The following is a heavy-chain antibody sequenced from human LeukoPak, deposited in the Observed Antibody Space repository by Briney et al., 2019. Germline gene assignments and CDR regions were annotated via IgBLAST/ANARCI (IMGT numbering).Heavy chain of an antibody. J-gene: IGHJ4*02. CDR2: ISAYNGNT. Sequence: ASVKVSCKASGYTFTSYGISWVRQAPGQELEWMGWISAYNGNTNYAQKLQGRVTMTTDTSTSTAYMELRSLRSDDTAVYYCARVEIVVVVAATGFDYWGQGTLVTVSS. CDR3: ARVEIVVVVAATGFDY. CDR1: GYTFTSYG. D-gene: IGHD2-15*01. V-gene: IGHV1-18*01.